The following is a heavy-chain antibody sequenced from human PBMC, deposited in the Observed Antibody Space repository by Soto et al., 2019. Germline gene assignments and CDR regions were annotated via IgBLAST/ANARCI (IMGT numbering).Heavy chain of an antibody. D-gene: IGHD6-6*01. V-gene: IGHV4-31*11. J-gene: IGHJ5*02. CDR3: AREDAARIERWFDA. Sequence: QVQLQESGPRLLKPSQTLSLSCAVSGGSIISASYSWNWIRHYPGRGLEWIGHIYSRGSTNYNPSLKSRVSISVATSNNLCSLKLTSVTAADTAVYFCAREDAARIERWFDAWGQGILVTVSS. CDR2: IYSRGST. CDR1: GGSIISASYS.